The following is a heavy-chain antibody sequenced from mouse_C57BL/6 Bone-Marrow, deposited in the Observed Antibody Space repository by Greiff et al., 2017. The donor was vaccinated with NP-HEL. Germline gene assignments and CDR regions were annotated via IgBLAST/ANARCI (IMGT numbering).Heavy chain of an antibody. D-gene: IGHD2-1*01. J-gene: IGHJ4*01. CDR3: VREGCFYYGNYYAMDY. CDR1: GFTFTTYA. Sequence: EVQLVESGGGLVQPKGSLKLSCAASGFTFTTYAMHWVRQAPGKGLEWVARIRSNSSNYATYYADSVKDRFTISRDDSQSMLYLQMNNLKTEDTAMYYCVREGCFYYGNYYAMDYWGQGTSVTVSS. V-gene: IGHV10-3*01. CDR2: IRSNSSNYAT.